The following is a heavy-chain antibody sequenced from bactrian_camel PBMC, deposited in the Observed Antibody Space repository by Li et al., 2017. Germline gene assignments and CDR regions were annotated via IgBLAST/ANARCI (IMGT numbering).Heavy chain of an antibody. V-gene: IGHV3S55*01. Sequence: QLVESGGGSVQVGGSLRLSCVASGDTIGRYCMGWFRQIPDKGREVVAGIESDGSTSYADSVKGRFTISQDSAKNILYLQMRSLKPEDTAMYYCAARSVGWCPLFEHWLGKRAYTPGRYFANWGQGTQVTVS. CDR3: AARSVGWCPLFEHWLGKRAYTPGRYFAN. CDR1: GDTIGRYC. D-gene: IGHD1*01. J-gene: IGHJ6*01. CDR2: IESDGST.